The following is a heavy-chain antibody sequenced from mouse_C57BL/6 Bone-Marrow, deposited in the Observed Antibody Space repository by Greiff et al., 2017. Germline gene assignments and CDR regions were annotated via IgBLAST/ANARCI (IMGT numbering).Heavy chain of an antibody. D-gene: IGHD2-1*01. V-gene: IGHV3-5*01. CDR1: GISITTGNYR. J-gene: IGHJ4*01. Sequence: VQLQQSGPGLVKPSQTVFLTCTVTGISITTGNYRWSWIRQFPGNKLEWIGYIYYSGTITYNPSLTSRTTITRDTPKNQFFLEMNSVTAEDTATYYCARDEGNYAYAMDYWGQGTSVTVSS. CDR2: IYYSGTI. CDR3: ARDEGNYAYAMDY.